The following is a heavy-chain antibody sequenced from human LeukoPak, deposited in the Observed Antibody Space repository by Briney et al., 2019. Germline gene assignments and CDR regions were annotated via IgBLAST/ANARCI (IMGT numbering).Heavy chain of an antibody. V-gene: IGHV4-31*03. CDR2: IYYSGST. CDR1: GGSISSGGYY. Sequence: SETPSLTCTVSGGSISSGGYYWSWIRQHPGKGLEWIGYIYYSGSTYYNPSLKSRVTISVDTSKNQFSLKLSSVTAADTAVYYCARDYYDSSGYYFDYWGQGTLVTVSS. CDR3: ARDYYDSSGYYFDY. J-gene: IGHJ4*02. D-gene: IGHD3-22*01.